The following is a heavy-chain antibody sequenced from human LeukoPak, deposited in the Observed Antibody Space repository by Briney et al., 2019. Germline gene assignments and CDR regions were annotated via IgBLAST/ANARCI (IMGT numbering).Heavy chain of an antibody. D-gene: IGHD3-10*01. V-gene: IGHV3-23*01. Sequence: GGSLRLSCAASGFTFNNYAMIWVRQTPAKGLEWVSTISGTGGSTYYAASVKGRFTISRDNSKNTLFLQMDSLRVEDTAVYYCAKRSSFGSGTFWYYYGLDVWGQGTTVTVSS. CDR2: ISGTGGST. J-gene: IGHJ6*02. CDR3: AKRSSFGSGTFWYYYGLDV. CDR1: GFTFNNYA.